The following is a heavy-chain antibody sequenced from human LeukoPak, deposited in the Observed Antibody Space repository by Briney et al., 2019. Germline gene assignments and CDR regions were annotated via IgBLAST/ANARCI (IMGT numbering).Heavy chain of an antibody. D-gene: IGHD4-23*01. CDR1: GGSFSGYY. Sequence: SETLSLTCAVYGGSFSGYYWSWIRQPPGKGLEWIGEINHSGSTNYNPSLKSRVTISVDTSKNQFSLKLSSVTAADTAVYYCARGGGRYGGNFDYWGQGTLVTVSS. CDR2: INHSGST. V-gene: IGHV4-34*01. CDR3: ARGGGRYGGNFDY. J-gene: IGHJ4*02.